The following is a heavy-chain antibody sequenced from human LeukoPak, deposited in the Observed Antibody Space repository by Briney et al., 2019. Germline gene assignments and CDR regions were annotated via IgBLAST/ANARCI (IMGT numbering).Heavy chain of an antibody. CDR2: IYTSGST. CDR3: ARETPPYYDSSGSIDY. V-gene: IGHV4-4*07. D-gene: IGHD3-22*01. J-gene: IGHJ4*02. CDR1: GGSISSYY. Sequence: SETLSLTCTVSGGSISSYYWSWIRQPAGKGLEWIGRIYTSGSTNYNPSLKSRVTMSVDTSKNQFPLKLSSVTAADTAVYYCARETPPYYDSSGSIDYWGQGTLVTVSS.